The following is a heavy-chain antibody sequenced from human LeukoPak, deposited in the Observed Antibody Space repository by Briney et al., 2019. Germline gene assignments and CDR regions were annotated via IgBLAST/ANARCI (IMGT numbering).Heavy chain of an antibody. J-gene: IGHJ4*02. CDR2: ISAYNGNT. D-gene: IGHD6-13*01. V-gene: IGHV1-18*01. CDR1: GYTFTSYG. Sequence: ASVKVSCKASGYTFTSYGMIWVRQAPGQGLEWMGWISAYNGNTNYAQKLQGRVTMTTDTSTSTAYMELRSLRSDDTAVYYCARGGAAAGYSSSWYLYWGQGTLVTVSS. CDR3: ARGGAAAGYSSSWYLY.